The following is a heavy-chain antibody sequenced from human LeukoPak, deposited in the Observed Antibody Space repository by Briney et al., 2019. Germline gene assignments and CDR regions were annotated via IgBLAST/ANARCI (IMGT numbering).Heavy chain of an antibody. CDR1: GDSVSSNSAA. V-gene: IGHV6-1*01. J-gene: IGHJ3*02. CDR2: TYYRSKWYN. CDR3: ARHNDYSNLDAFDI. Sequence: SQTLSLTCAISGDSVSSNSAAWNWIRQSPSRGLEWLGRTYYRSKWYNDYAVSVKSRITTNPDTSKDQFSLQLNSVTPEDTAVYYCARHNDYSNLDAFDIWGQGTMVTVSS. D-gene: IGHD4-11*01.